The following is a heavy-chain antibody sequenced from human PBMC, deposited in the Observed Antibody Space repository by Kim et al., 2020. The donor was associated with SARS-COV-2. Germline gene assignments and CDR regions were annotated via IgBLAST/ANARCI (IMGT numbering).Heavy chain of an antibody. J-gene: IGHJ3*02. V-gene: IGHV3-11*04. D-gene: IGHD5-12*01. CDR2: ISSSGSTI. CDR1: GFTFSDYY. Sequence: GGSLRLSYAASGFTFSDYYMSWIRQAPGKGLEWVSYISSSGSTIYYADSVKGRFTISRDNAKNSLYLQMNSLRAEDTAVYYCARALAVATTFDAFDIWGQGTMVTVSS. CDR3: ARALAVATTFDAFDI.